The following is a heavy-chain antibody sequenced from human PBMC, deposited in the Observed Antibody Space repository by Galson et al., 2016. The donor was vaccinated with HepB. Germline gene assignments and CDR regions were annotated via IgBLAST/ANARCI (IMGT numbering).Heavy chain of an antibody. Sequence: LRLSCAASGFTFSSHGMHWVRQAPGKGLEWVAVIWHDGRNREYIDSVKGRFTISRDNAKNTLDLQMNSLRVEDTAVYYCVREGGRELGTKDHYGMDVWGKGTTVTVSS. D-gene: IGHD1-7*01. V-gene: IGHV3-33*01. CDR2: IWHDGRNR. CDR3: VREGGRELGTKDHYGMDV. CDR1: GFTFSSHG. J-gene: IGHJ6*04.